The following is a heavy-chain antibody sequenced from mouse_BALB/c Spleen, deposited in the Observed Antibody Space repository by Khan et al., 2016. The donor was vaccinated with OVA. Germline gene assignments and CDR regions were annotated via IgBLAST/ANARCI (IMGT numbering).Heavy chain of an antibody. Sequence: QPNYSGPGLVAPSQTLSITCTVSGFSLTSYGVHWVRQPPGKGLEWLGVIWAGGSTNHNSALMSRLSISKDNSKSQVFLKMNSLQTDDTAMYYCARAFYYGAWFAYWGQGTLVTVSA. CDR3: ARAFYYGAWFAY. CDR2: IWAGGST. CDR1: GFSLTSYG. D-gene: IGHD1-1*01. V-gene: IGHV2-9*02. J-gene: IGHJ3*01.